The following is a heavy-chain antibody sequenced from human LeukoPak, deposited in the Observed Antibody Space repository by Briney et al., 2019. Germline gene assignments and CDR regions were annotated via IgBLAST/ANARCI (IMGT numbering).Heavy chain of an antibody. CDR2: ISSSSSYI. J-gene: IGHJ4*02. CDR1: GFTFSSYS. V-gene: IGHV3-21*04. Sequence: GGSLRLSCAASGFTFSSYSMNWVRQAPGKGLEWVSSISSSSSYIYYADSVKGRFTISRDNAKNSLYLQMNSLRAEDTAVYYCTKIRVVPSDYFDYWGQGTLVTVSS. D-gene: IGHD3-22*01. CDR3: TKIRVVPSDYFDY.